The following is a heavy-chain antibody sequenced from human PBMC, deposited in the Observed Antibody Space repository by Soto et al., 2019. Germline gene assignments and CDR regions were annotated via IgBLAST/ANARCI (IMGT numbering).Heavy chain of an antibody. CDR2: IYATGTT. J-gene: IGHJ5*02. CDR3: VRDGTKTLRDWFDP. D-gene: IGHD1-1*01. V-gene: IGHV4-4*07. CDR1: GASISGFY. Sequence: SETLSLTCTVSGASISGFYWSWIRKSAGKGLEWIGRIYATGTTDYNPSLKSRVMMSVDTSKKQFSLKLRSVTAAATAVYYCVRDGTKTLRDWFDPWGQGISVTAAS.